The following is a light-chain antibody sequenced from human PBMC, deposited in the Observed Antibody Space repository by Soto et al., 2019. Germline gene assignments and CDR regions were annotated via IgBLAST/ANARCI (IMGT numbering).Light chain of an antibody. Sequence: QSALTQPASVSGSPGQSITISCIGTNSDVGAYKYVSWYQQQPDKAPKLIIYEVSNRPSGVPDRFSGSKSGTSASLAITGLQAEDEADYYCQSYDSSLSGWVFGGGTKLTVL. J-gene: IGLJ3*02. CDR3: QSYDSSLSGWV. V-gene: IGLV2-14*01. CDR2: EVS. CDR1: NSDVGAYKY.